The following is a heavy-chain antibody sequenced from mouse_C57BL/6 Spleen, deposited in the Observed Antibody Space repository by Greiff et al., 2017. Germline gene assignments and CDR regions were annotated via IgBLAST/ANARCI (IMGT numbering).Heavy chain of an antibody. D-gene: IGHD4-1*02. V-gene: IGHV5-6*01. CDR3: ARPQLMRYYFDY. CDR1: GFTFSSYG. Sequence: EVMLVESGGDLVKPGGSLKLSCAASGFTFSSYGMSWVRQTPDKRLEWVATISSGGSYTYYPDSVKGRFTISRDNAKNTLYLQMSSLKSEDTAMYYGARPQLMRYYFDYWGQGTTLTVAS. CDR2: ISSGGSYT. J-gene: IGHJ2*01.